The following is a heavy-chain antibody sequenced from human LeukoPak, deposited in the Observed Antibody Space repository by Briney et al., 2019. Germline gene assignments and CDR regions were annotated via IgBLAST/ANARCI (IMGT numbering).Heavy chain of an antibody. J-gene: IGHJ4*02. V-gene: IGHV1-2*02. Sequence: ASVKVSCKASGYTFTDYYIHWVRQAPGQGLEWTGWISPNSGGSNYAQKFQGRVTMTRDTSINTAYMELSRLRSDDAAVYFCARDSSRGYTYAFDYWGQGTLVSVSS. CDR2: ISPNSGGS. CDR3: ARDSSRGYTYAFDY. D-gene: IGHD5-18*01. CDR1: GYTFTDYY.